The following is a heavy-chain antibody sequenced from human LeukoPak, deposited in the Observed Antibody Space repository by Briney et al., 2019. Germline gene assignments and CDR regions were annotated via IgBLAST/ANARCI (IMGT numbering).Heavy chain of an antibody. J-gene: IGHJ4*02. V-gene: IGHV3-33*01. CDR3: ARDYCRTTSCLES. CDR2: IWPDGSNK. D-gene: IGHD2-2*01. CDR1: GFTFNSYG. Sequence: GGSLRLSCAASGFTFNSYGMFWVRQAPGKGLEWVAFIWPDGSNKLYGDSVKGRFTISRDNSKNTVYLQMNSLRAEDTAVYYCARDYCRTTSCLESWGRGTLVTVSS.